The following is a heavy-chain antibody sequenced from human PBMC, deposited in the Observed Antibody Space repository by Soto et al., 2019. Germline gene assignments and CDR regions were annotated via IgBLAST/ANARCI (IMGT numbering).Heavy chain of an antibody. CDR2: IRQDGNEK. Sequence: GSLRLSCAASGFTFNTYFMSWVRQAPGKGLEWVASIRQDGNEKYYVDFAKGRFTISRDNAKNSLFLQMNSLRVEDTAAYYCARVVGKWFDPWGQGTPVTVSS. CDR3: ARVVGKWFDP. CDR1: GFTFNTYF. V-gene: IGHV3-7*01. J-gene: IGHJ5*02. D-gene: IGHD3-10*01.